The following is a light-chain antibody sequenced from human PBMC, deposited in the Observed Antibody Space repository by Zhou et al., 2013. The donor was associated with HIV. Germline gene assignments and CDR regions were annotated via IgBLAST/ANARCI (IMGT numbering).Light chain of an antibody. CDR2: KAS. CDR3: QQYNRSPWT. Sequence: DIQMTQSPSTLSASVGDRVTITCRASQSVIDYLAWHQQKPGKAPKVLIYKASILESGVPSRFSGSGSGTEFTLTINSLQPDDFATYYCQQYNRSPWTFGQGTKVEIK. V-gene: IGKV1-5*03. CDR1: QSVIDY. J-gene: IGKJ1*01.